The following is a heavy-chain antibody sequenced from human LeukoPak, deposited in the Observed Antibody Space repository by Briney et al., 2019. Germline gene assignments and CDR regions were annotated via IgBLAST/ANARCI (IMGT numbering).Heavy chain of an antibody. J-gene: IGHJ4*02. D-gene: IGHD6-19*01. V-gene: IGHV4-59*08. CDR3: STTTRGWYGVGDH. CDR1: GGSINNYY. CDR2: IYYSGST. Sequence: PSETLSLTCTVSGGSINNYYWSWIRQPPGKGLEWIGYIYYSGSTNYNPSLKSRVTISVDTSKNQFSLKVTSVTAADTAVYYCSTTTRGWYGVGDHWGQGALVTVSS.